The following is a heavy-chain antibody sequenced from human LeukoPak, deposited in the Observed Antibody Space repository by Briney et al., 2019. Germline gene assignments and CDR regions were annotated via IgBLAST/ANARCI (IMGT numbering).Heavy chain of an antibody. J-gene: IGHJ5*02. CDR1: GFTFSRYW. D-gene: IGHD1-14*01. CDR2: IKQDGSEE. Sequence: GGSLRLSCAASGFTFSRYWMSWVRQAPGKGPEWVANIKQDGSEEYYVDSVKGRFNISRDNAKNSLYLQMNSLRAEDTAVYYCARDRNAEGWFDPWGQGTLVTVSS. V-gene: IGHV3-7*01. CDR3: ARDRNAEGWFDP.